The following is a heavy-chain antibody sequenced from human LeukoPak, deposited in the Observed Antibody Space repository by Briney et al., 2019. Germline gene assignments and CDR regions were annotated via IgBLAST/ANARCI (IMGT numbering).Heavy chain of an antibody. CDR1: GGSISTTTYY. CDR2: ISYTGST. J-gene: IGHJ4*02. V-gene: IGHV4-39*01. D-gene: IGHD3-10*01. CDR3: ARLSPYLGAGSSAFPDDY. Sequence: PSETLSLTCTVSGGSISTTTYYWGWLRQPPGNGLEWIGSISYTGSTYYNPSLKIRVTTSVDTSKNQFSLRLSSVNAADTAVYYCARLSPYLGAGSSAFPDDYWGQGTLVTVSS.